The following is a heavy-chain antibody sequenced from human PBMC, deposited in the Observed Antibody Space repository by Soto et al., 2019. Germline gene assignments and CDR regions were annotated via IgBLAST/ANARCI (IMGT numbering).Heavy chain of an antibody. V-gene: IGHV4-34*01. D-gene: IGHD6-13*01. CDR3: ARCLIRYSSSCFPFDY. CDR2: INHSGST. Sequence: QVQLQQWGAGLLKPSETLSLTCAVYGGSFSGYYWSWIRQPPGKGLEWIGEINHSGSTNYNPSLKSRVTISVDTSKNQFSLKLSSVTAADTAVYYCARCLIRYSSSCFPFDYWGQGTLVTVSS. J-gene: IGHJ4*02. CDR1: GGSFSGYY.